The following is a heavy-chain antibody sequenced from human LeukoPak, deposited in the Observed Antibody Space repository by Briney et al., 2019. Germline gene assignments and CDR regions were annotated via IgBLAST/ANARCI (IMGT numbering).Heavy chain of an antibody. J-gene: IGHJ3*02. V-gene: IGHV4-39*07. Sequence: PSETLSLTCTVSGGSISSSSYYWGWIRQPPGKGLEWIGSIYYSGSTYYNPSLKSRVSISVDTSKNQFSLKLSSVTAADTAVYYCSRDKRQQLVRGAFDIWGQGTMVTVSS. CDR1: GGSISSSSYY. CDR2: IYYSGST. D-gene: IGHD6-13*01. CDR3: SRDKRQQLVRGAFDI.